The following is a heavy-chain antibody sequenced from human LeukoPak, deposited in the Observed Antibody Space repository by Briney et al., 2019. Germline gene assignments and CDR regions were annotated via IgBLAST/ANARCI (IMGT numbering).Heavy chain of an antibody. CDR1: GGSFSGYY. J-gene: IGHJ4*02. CDR2: INHSGST. V-gene: IGHV4-34*01. CDR3: ARLEQWGYFDY. D-gene: IGHD6-19*01. Sequence: SETLSLTCAVYGGSFSGYYWSWIRQPPGKGLEWIGEINHSGSTNYNPSLKSRVTISVDTSKNQFSLKLSSVTAADTAVYYCARLEQWGYFDYWGQGTLVTVSS.